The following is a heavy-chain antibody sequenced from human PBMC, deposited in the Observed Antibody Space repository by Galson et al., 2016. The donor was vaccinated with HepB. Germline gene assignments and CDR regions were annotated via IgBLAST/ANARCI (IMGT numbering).Heavy chain of an antibody. V-gene: IGHV3-23*01. J-gene: IGHJ4*02. CDR3: AKGTTLQVHFGYFDH. D-gene: IGHD1/OR15-1a*01. Sequence: SLRLSCAASGFPFSSYAMSWVRQAPGKGLEWVSAISGSGGSTYYADSVKGRFTISRDNSKNTLYLQMNSLRAEDTAVYYCAKGTTLQVHFGYFDHWGQGTLVTVSS. CDR1: GFPFSSYA. CDR2: ISGSGGST.